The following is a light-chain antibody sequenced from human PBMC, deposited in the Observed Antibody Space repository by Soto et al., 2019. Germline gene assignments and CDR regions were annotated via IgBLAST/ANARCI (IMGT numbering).Light chain of an antibody. CDR3: QQYVTPPRT. CDR1: QSVSSDY. V-gene: IGKV3-20*01. J-gene: IGKJ1*01. Sequence: EIVLTQSPGTLSLSPGERATLSCRASQSVSSDYLAWYQQKPGQAPRLLIYGASSRATDIPDRFSGSGSGTDFTLTISRLEPEDFAVYYCQQYVTPPRTFGQGTKVEIK. CDR2: GAS.